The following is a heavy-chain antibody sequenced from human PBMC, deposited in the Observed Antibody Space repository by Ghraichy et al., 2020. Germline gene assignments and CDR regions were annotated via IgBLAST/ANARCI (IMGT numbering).Heavy chain of an antibody. CDR1: GFTFSDHY. D-gene: IGHD6-19*01. Sequence: GGSLRLSCAASGFTFSDHYMDWVRQAPGKGLEWVGRTRNKANSYTTEYAASVKGRFTISRDDSKNSLYLQMNSLKTEDTAVYYCARRRTYSIGGTDYWGQGTLVTVSS. J-gene: IGHJ4*02. V-gene: IGHV3-72*01. CDR3: ARRRTYSIGGTDY. CDR2: TRNKANSYTT.